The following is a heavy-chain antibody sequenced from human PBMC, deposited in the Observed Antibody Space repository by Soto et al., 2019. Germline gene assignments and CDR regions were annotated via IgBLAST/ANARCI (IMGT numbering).Heavy chain of an antibody. CDR1: GGSFRTYS. D-gene: IGHD6-19*01. CDR2: IIPIFGTV. CDR3: AKGAVAGTPTSYYYYGMDV. Sequence: QVQLLQSGAEVKKPGSSVRVSCEASGGSFRTYSISWVRQAPGQGLEWMGEIIPIFGTVNYAQKFQGRVTITADEPTTTVYRALRSLRSEDTAVYYCAKGAVAGTPTSYYYYGMDVWGQGTTVTVSS. J-gene: IGHJ6*02. V-gene: IGHV1-69*12.